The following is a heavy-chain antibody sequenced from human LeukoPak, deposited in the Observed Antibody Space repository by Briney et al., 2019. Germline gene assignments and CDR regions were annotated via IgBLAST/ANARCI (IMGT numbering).Heavy chain of an antibody. V-gene: IGHV1-46*03. CDR2: FYPNAGTS. D-gene: IGHD3-16*01. Sequence: ASVKVSCKASGYIFTSYYIHWVRQAPGQGLEWLGVFYPNAGTSDPAQRFRARITLSDDTSTSTAYMELRSLTSEDTAIYFCVREYHGGYFDFWGQGTLVTVSS. J-gene: IGHJ4*02. CDR3: VREYHGGYFDF. CDR1: GYIFTSYY.